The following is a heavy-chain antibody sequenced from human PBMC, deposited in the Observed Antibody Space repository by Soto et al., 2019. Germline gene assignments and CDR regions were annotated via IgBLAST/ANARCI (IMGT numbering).Heavy chain of an antibody. CDR2: IYSDGST. Sequence: GGSLRLSCAASGFTVGRNYMSWVRQAPGKGLEWVSVIYSDGSTYYADSVKGRLTISRDNSKNTLYLQMNSLRAEDTAVYYCARRFYGMDVWGQGTTVTVSS. J-gene: IGHJ6*02. CDR1: GFTVGRNY. V-gene: IGHV3-53*01. CDR3: ARRFYGMDV.